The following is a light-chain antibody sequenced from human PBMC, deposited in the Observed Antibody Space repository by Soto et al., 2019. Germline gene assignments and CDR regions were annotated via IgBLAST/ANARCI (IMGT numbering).Light chain of an antibody. CDR2: DVT. J-gene: IGLJ2*01. CDR1: SSDVGGYNY. CDR3: CSNAGAYVL. V-gene: IGLV2-11*01. Sequence: QSALTQPRSVSGSPGQSVVISCTGTSSDVGGYNYVSWYQQHPGKAPKVMIYDVTKRPSGVPDRFSGSKSGNTASLTISGLQAEDEADYYCCSNAGAYVLFGGGTKVTVL.